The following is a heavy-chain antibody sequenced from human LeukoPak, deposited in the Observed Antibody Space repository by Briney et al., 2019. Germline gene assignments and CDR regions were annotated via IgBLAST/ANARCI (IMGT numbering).Heavy chain of an antibody. J-gene: IGHJ4*02. CDR2: ISSSGSAI. CDR3: ARDPRHGDYGDY. V-gene: IGHV3-48*03. Sequence: TGGSLRLSCAASGFTFSSYEMNWVCQAPGKGLEWDSYISSSGSAIYYADSVKGRFTISRDNAKNSLYLQMSSLRAEDTAVYYCARDPRHGDYGDYWGQGTLVTVSS. CDR1: GFTFSSYE. D-gene: IGHD4-17*01.